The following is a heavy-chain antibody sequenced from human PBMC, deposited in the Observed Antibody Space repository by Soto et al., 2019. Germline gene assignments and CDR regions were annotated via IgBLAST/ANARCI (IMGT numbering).Heavy chain of an antibody. CDR3: ARGPGSSDWRFSYYYMDV. J-gene: IGHJ6*02. V-gene: IGHV1-8*01. D-gene: IGHD6-19*01. CDR2: MNPNSCNT. Sequence: QVQLVQSGAEVKKPGASVKVSCTFTSYDINWVRQATGQGLEWMGWMNPNSCNTRYGQKCQGRVTMTRNTSNFTAYMELSSLRSEDTAVYYCARGPGSSDWRFSYYYMDVWGQGTTVTVSS. CDR1: FTSYD.